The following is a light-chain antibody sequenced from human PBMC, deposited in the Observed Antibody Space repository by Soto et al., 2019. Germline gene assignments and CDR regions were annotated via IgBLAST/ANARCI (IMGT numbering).Light chain of an antibody. J-gene: IGKJ1*01. CDR3: QQYGSSPRT. V-gene: IGKV3-20*01. Sequence: EIVLTQSPGTLSLSPGERATLSCRASQSVSSSYLAWYQQKHGQAPRLLIYGASSRATGIPDRFSGSGSGTDFTLTFSRLEPEDFAVYYCQQYGSSPRTFGQGTK. CDR2: GAS. CDR1: QSVSSSY.